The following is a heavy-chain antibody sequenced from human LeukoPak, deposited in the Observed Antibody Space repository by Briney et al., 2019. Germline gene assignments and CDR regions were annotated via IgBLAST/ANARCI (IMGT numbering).Heavy chain of an antibody. V-gene: IGHV1-2*02. CDR1: GYTFTGYY. CDR3: ARGSGYVNWFDP. CDR2: INPNSGGT. J-gene: IGHJ5*02. D-gene: IGHD5-12*01. Sequence: ASVKVSCKASGYTFTGYYMHWVRQAAGQGLEWMGWINPNSGGTNYAQKFQGRVTMTRDTSISTAYMELSRRRSDDTAVYYCARGSGYVNWFDPWGQGTLVTVSS.